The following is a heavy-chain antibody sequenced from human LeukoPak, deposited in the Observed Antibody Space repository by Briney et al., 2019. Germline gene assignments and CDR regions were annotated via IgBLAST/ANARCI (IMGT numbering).Heavy chain of an antibody. V-gene: IGHV3-30*03. CDR2: ISYDGSNK. J-gene: IGHJ4*02. D-gene: IGHD1-26*01. CDR3: AREGIVGADYYFDY. Sequence: PGGSLRLSCAASGFTFSSYGMHWVRQAPGKGLEWVAVISYDGSNKYYADSVKGRFTISRDNSKNTLYLQMNSLRAEDTAVYYCAREGIVGADYYFDYWGQGTLVTVSS. CDR1: GFTFSSYG.